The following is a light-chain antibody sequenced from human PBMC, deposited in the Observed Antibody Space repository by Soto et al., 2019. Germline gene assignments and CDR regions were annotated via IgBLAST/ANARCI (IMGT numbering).Light chain of an antibody. Sequence: EIVLTQSPATLSLSPGERATLSCRASQSVSSSLAWYQQKPGQAPRLRIYDASNRATGIPARFSGSGSGTDFTLTISSLEPEDFAVYYCQQRSNWPPMYTFGQGTKLEIK. J-gene: IGKJ2*01. V-gene: IGKV3-11*01. CDR3: QQRSNWPPMYT. CDR2: DAS. CDR1: QSVSSS.